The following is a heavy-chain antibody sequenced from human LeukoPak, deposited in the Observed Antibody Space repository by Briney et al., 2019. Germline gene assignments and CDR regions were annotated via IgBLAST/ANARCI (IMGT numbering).Heavy chain of an antibody. Sequence: SETLSLTCSVTGGRMPSSGFYWGWIRQPPETGLEWIGSIYSGGTTYYSPSLKSRITMSVDTSKKQFSLSLHSVTAADTAFYYCVRGRPLLTTVTMPRAFAYWGLGAWSSSPQ. CDR3: VRGRPLLTTVTMPRAFAY. D-gene: IGHD4-17*01. J-gene: IGHJ4*02. CDR2: IYSGGTT. CDR1: GGRMPSSGFY. V-gene: IGHV4-39*01.